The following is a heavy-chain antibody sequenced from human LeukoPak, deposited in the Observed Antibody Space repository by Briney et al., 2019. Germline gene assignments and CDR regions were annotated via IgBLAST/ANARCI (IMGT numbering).Heavy chain of an antibody. CDR3: ARDSTAYCSGGSCYSTGFDY. CDR1: GYTFTSYY. D-gene: IGHD2-15*01. Sequence: ASVTVSCKASGYTFTSYYMHWVRQAPGQGLEWMGWISAYNGNTNYAQKLQGRVTMTTDTSTSTAYMELRSLRSDDTAVYYCARDSTAYCSGGSCYSTGFDYRGQGTLVTVSS. V-gene: IGHV1-18*04. CDR2: ISAYNGNT. J-gene: IGHJ4*02.